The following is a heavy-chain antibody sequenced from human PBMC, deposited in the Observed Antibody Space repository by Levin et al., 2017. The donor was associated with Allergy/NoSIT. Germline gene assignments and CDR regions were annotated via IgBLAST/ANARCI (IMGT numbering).Heavy chain of an antibody. D-gene: IGHD4-17*01. Sequence: LRLSCTVSGGSISIGAYYWTWIRQHPGKGLEWIGYIFYSGSTYYNPSLKSRVTISVDTSKNQFSLQLSSVTAADTAVFYCARGGVYGDIYYYYMDVWGKGTTVTVSS. CDR1: GGSISIGAYY. V-gene: IGHV4-31*03. CDR2: IFYSGST. CDR3: ARGGVYGDIYYYYMDV. J-gene: IGHJ6*03.